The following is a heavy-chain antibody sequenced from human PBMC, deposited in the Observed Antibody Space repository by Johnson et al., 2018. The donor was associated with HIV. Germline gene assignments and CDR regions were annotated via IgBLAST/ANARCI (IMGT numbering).Heavy chain of an antibody. J-gene: IGHJ3*02. CDR1: GFTFSSYP. CDR2: IPYDGGSK. CDR3: AKDFYSSSCTNDALDI. V-gene: IGHV3-30*04. D-gene: IGHD6-13*01. Sequence: QVQLVESGGGVVQPGRSLRLSCAASGFTFSSYPMHWVRQAPGKGLEWVAIIPYDGGSKYYADSVKGRLTVSRDNSKHTVYLQMNGLRAEDTAVYHCAKDFYSSSCTNDALDIWGQGTMVTVSS.